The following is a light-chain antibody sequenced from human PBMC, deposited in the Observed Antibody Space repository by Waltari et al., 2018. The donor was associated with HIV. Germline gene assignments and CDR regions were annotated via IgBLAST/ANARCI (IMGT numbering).Light chain of an antibody. V-gene: IGKV1-39*01. Sequence: IQLTQSPSSLSAAVVDGGTIAYRASQIISIYLNWYQQTPGQVPKLLISAASSLQSGVPSRFSGSASGTDFTLTISSLQPEDYATYYCQQCYSSPLTFGPGTKVDIK. CDR3: QQCYSSPLT. CDR2: AAS. J-gene: IGKJ3*01. CDR1: QIISIY.